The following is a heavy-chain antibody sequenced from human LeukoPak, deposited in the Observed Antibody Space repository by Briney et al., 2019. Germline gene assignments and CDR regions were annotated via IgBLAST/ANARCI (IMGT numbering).Heavy chain of an antibody. Sequence: PGGSLRLSCAASGFTFSSYEMNWVRQAPGKGLEWVSSISSSSSYIYYADSVKGRFTISRDNAKNSLYLQMNSLRAEDTAVYYCARDPAQYYYDSSGYYYLATKYYMDVWGKGTTVTVSS. J-gene: IGHJ6*03. V-gene: IGHV3-21*01. D-gene: IGHD3-22*01. CDR2: ISSSSSYI. CDR3: ARDPAQYYYDSSGYYYLATKYYMDV. CDR1: GFTFSSYE.